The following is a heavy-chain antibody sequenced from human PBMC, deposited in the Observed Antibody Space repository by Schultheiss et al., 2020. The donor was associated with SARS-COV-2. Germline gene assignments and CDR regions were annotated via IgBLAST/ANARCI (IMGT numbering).Heavy chain of an antibody. CDR2: INPNSGGT. D-gene: IGHD5-12*01. J-gene: IGHJ4*02. CDR1: GYTFTGYY. V-gene: IGHV1-2*02. Sequence: ASVKVSCKASGYTFTGYYMHWVRQAPGQGLEWMGWINPNSGGTNYAQKFQGRVTMTRDTSISTVYVELSRLGSDDTAMYYCARDPKEYSGYEYDYWGQGTLVTVSS. CDR3: ARDPKEYSGYEYDY.